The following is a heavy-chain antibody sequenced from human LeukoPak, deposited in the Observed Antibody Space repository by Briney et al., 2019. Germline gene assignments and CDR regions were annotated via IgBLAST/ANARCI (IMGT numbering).Heavy chain of an antibody. CDR2: VDPEDGET. D-gene: IGHD3-16*01. Sequence: ASVKISCKVSGYTFTDYYIHWVQQAPGKGLEWMGLVDPEDGETVYAEKFQGRVTMTADTSTDTAYMELSSLRSEDTAVYYCARDLDGMDVWGQGTTVTVSS. V-gene: IGHV1-69-2*01. J-gene: IGHJ6*02. CDR3: ARDLDGMDV. CDR1: GYTFTDYY.